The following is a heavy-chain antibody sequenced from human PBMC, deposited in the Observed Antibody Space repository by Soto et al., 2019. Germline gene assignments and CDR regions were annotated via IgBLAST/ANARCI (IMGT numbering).Heavy chain of an antibody. D-gene: IGHD3-3*01. CDR3: ARSYSDFWTGYLYFDY. V-gene: IGHV6-1*01. Sequence: SQNLSLTCAISGDSVSSNSAASNWIRQCPSRGLEWLRRTYYRSKWYNDYAVSVNSRITINPDTSKNQFSLQLNSVTHEDKAVYYCARSYSDFWTGYLYFDYWGLLTLVTVSS. J-gene: IGHJ4*02. CDR1: GDSVSSNSAA. CDR2: TYYRSKWYN.